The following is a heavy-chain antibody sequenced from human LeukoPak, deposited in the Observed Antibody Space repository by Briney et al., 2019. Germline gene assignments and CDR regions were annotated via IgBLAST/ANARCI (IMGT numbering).Heavy chain of an antibody. CDR1: GFTVSSNY. D-gene: IGHD1-26*01. J-gene: IGHJ3*02. Sequence: PGGFLRLSCAASGFTVSSNYMSWVRQAPGKGLEWVSVIYSGGSTYYADSVKGRFTISRDNSKNTLYLQMNSLRAEDTAVYYCARDGELGSPADAFDIWGQGTMVTVSS. V-gene: IGHV3-66*01. CDR2: IYSGGST. CDR3: ARDGELGSPADAFDI.